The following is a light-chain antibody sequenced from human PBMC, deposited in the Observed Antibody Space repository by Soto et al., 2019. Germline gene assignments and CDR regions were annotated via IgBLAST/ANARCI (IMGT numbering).Light chain of an antibody. CDR2: DAS. CDR1: QGVSTY. J-gene: IGKJ4*01. CDR3: QQRSNWLT. Sequence: EIVLTQSPATLSLSPWERATLSCRASQGVSTYLGWYQHKPGQAPRLLIYDASNRATGIPDRFSGSGSGTDFTLTISGLEPEDSAVYYCQQRSNWLTFGGGTKVDIK. V-gene: IGKV3-11*01.